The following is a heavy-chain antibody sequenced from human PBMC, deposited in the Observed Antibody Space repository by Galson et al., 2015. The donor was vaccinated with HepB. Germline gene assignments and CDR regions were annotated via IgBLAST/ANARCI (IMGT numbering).Heavy chain of an antibody. D-gene: IGHD4-17*01. V-gene: IGHV3-7*03. J-gene: IGHJ4*02. CDR3: AREDYGDYVDY. Sequence: SLRLSCAASGFTFSRNWMSWVRQAPGKGLEWVANIKQDGSEKNYVDSVKGRFTISRDNAKNSLYLQMNSLRAEDTALYYCAREDYGDYVDYWGQGTLVTVSS. CDR2: IKQDGSEK. CDR1: GFTFSRNW.